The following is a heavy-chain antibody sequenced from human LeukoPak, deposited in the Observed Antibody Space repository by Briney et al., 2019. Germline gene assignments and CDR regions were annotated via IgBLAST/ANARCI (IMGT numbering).Heavy chain of an antibody. Sequence: SETLSLTCAVYGGSFSGYYWSWIRQPPGNGLEWIGEINHSGSTNYNPSLKSRVTISGDTSKHHFSLELRSVTAADTAVYYCAISGNYFSRDAFDIWGKGTMVTVSS. CDR2: INHSGST. D-gene: IGHD1-26*01. J-gene: IGHJ3*02. V-gene: IGHV4-34*01. CDR1: GGSFSGYY. CDR3: AISGNYFSRDAFDI.